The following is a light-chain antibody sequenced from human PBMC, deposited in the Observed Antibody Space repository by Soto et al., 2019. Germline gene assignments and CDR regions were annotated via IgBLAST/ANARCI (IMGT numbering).Light chain of an antibody. J-gene: IGLJ1*01. Sequence: QSVLTQPPSVSATPGQKVTISCSGSGSNLGRNYVSWYQQLPGTAPKLLIYDNVYRFSGIPDRFSGSKSGTSATLGITGLQTGDEGDYYCGSWDNSLSSHVFGTGTKLTVL. CDR1: GSNLGRNY. CDR2: DNV. V-gene: IGLV1-51*01. CDR3: GSWDNSLSSHV.